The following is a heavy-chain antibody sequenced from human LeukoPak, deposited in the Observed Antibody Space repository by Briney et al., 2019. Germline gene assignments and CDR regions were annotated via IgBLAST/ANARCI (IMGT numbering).Heavy chain of an antibody. CDR1: GASISGSGYY. Sequence: PSETLSLTCAVSGASISGSGYYWGWIRQPPGKGLEWIGNIYYSGSTYYNPSLKSRVTISVDTSKNQFSLKLSSVTAADTAVYYCARLLWGYSYGYGNDYWGQGTLVTVSS. CDR2: IYYSGST. V-gene: IGHV4-39*01. CDR3: ARLLWGYSYGYGNDY. D-gene: IGHD5-18*01. J-gene: IGHJ4*02.